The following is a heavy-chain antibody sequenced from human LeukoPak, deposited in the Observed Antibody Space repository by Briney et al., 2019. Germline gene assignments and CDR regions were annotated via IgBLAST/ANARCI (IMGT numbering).Heavy chain of an antibody. Sequence: ASVKVSCKAFGYTFTSYGISWVRQAPGQGLEWMGWISAYNGNTNYAQKLQGRVTMTTDTSTSTAYMELRSLRSDDTAVYYCARDRRWFGELLPYFDYWGQGTLVTVSS. CDR3: ARDRRWFGELLPYFDY. V-gene: IGHV1-18*01. J-gene: IGHJ4*02. CDR1: GYTFTSYG. CDR2: ISAYNGNT. D-gene: IGHD3-10*01.